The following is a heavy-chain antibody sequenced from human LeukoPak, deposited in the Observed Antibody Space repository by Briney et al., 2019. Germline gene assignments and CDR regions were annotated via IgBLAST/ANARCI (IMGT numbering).Heavy chain of an antibody. CDR2: IYYSGST. D-gene: IGHD3-9*01. Sequence: SETLSLTCTVSGGSISSSSYYWGRIRQPPGKGLEWIGSIYYSGSTYYNPSLKSRVTISVDTSKNQFSLKPSSVTAADTAVYYCAEGRYFDWLDDAFDIWGQGTMVTVSS. CDR3: AEGRYFDWLDDAFDI. V-gene: IGHV4-39*01. CDR1: GGSISSSSYY. J-gene: IGHJ3*02.